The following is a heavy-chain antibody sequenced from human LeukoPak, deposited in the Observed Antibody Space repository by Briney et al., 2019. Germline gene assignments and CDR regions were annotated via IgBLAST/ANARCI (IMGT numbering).Heavy chain of an antibody. J-gene: IGHJ4*02. V-gene: IGHV3-30*19. CDR1: GFTFSGYG. D-gene: IGHD2-2*01. Sequence: PGGSLRLSCAASGFTFSGYGMHWVRQAPGKGLEWVAVISYDGSNKYYADSVKGRFTISRDNSKNTLYLQMNSLRAEDTAVYYCARSRDIVVVPAAMPYWGQGTLVTVSS. CDR2: ISYDGSNK. CDR3: ARSRDIVVVPAAMPY.